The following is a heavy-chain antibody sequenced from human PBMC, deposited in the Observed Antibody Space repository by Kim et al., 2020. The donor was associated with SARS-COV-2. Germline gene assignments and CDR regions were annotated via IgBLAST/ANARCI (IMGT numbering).Heavy chain of an antibody. CDR3: ARGGHYSYYGVDV. Sequence: TYADSVKGRFTISRDSAKNTLYLKMNSLRAEDTAVYYCARGGHYSYYGVDVWGQGTTVTVSS. J-gene: IGHJ6*02. V-gene: IGHV3-74*03.